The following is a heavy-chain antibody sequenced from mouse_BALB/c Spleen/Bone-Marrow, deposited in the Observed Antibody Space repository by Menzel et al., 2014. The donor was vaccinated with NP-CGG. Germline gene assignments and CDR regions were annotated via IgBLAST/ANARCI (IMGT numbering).Heavy chain of an antibody. Sequence: GQLQQSGAELARTGASVKMSCKASGYTFTNYTMQWIRQRPGQGLEWIGYIVTSSDYTNYNQNFKEKATLTADKSSSTAYMQLNSLTSEYFALSYCAREALTVAWFAYLNQATLFTVST. D-gene: IGHD4-1*01. CDR3: AREALTVAWFAY. V-gene: IGHV1-4*01. CDR1: GYTFTNYT. CDR2: IVTSSDYT. J-gene: IGHJ3*01.